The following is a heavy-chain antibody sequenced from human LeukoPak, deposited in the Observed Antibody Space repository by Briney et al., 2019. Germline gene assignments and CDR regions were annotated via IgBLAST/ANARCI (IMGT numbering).Heavy chain of an antibody. Sequence: QTGGSLRLSCAAAGFTFSSYGLNWVRQAPGKGLEWVSVISGSGGSTYYADSVKGRFTISRDNAKNSLYLQMNSLRAEDTAVYYCARAGYSSSWFFDYWGQGTLVTVSS. CDR2: ISGSGGST. CDR1: GFTFSSYG. V-gene: IGHV3-23*01. CDR3: ARAGYSSSWFFDY. D-gene: IGHD6-13*01. J-gene: IGHJ4*02.